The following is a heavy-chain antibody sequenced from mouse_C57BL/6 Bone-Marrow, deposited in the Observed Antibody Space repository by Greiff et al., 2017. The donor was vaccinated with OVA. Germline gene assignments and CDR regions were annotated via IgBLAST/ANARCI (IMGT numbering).Heavy chain of an antibody. CDR2: IWRGGST. J-gene: IGHJ4*01. CDR3: AKRGESSGWGSFAY. V-gene: IGHV2-5*01. D-gene: IGHD3-2*02. CDR1: GFSLTSYG. Sequence: VQLQESGPGLVQPSQSLSITCTVSGFSLTSYGVHWVRQSPGKGLEWLGVIWRGGSTDYNAAFMSRLSITKDNSKSQVFFKMNSLQADDTAIYYCAKRGESSGWGSFAYWGQGTSVTVSS.